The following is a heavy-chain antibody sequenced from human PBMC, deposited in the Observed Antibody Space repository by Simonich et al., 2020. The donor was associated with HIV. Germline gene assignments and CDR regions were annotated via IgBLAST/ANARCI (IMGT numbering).Heavy chain of an antibody. CDR1: GYTLTKVS. Sequence: QVQLVQSGAEVKKPGASVKVSCKVSGYTLTKVSLHWVRQAPGNGLEWLGSCDDENGETIYAQEFQGRVTMTEETSTDTAYMERSSLRSEDTAVYYCATDSIGWSFDLWGRGTLVTVSS. CDR3: ATDSIGWSFDL. V-gene: IGHV1-24*01. J-gene: IGHJ2*01. CDR2: CDDENGET.